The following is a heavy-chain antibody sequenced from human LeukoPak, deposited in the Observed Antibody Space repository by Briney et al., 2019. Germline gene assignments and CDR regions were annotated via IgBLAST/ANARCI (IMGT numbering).Heavy chain of an antibody. CDR2: IYTSGST. V-gene: IGHV4-61*02. CDR1: GGSISSGSYY. D-gene: IGHD6-13*01. CDR3: TRRQSGTSWRDY. Sequence: SETLSLTCTVSGGSISSGSYYWSWIRQPAGKGLEWLGRIYTSGSTNYNPSLKSRVTISVDTSKNQFSLKMASVTAADTAVYYCTRRQSGTSWRDYWGQGTLVTVSS. J-gene: IGHJ4*02.